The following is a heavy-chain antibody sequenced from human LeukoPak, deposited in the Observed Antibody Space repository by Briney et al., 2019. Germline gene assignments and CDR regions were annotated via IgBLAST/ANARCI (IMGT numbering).Heavy chain of an antibody. Sequence: SAISGRGGNTYSAEWVRGRFTICRDKSKNRVYVQINSLRAGDTVIYYCAKVSWANYFDYWGQGTLVTVSS. CDR3: AKVSWANYFDY. V-gene: IGHV3-23*01. J-gene: IGHJ4*02. D-gene: IGHD6-13*01. CDR2: ISGRGGNT.